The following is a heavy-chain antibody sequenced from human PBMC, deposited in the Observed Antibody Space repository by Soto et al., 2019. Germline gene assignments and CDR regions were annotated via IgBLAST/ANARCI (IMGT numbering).Heavy chain of an antibody. J-gene: IGHJ6*02. D-gene: IGHD6-19*01. CDR3: ARNPSSGWSFYYYYGMDV. CDR1: GGSISSSSYY. CDR2: IYYSGST. Sequence: SESLSLTCTVSGGSISSSSYYWGWIRQPPGKGLEWIGSIYYSGSTYYNPSLKSRVTISVDTSKNQFSLKLSSVTAADTAVYYCARNPSSGWSFYYYYGMDVWGQGTTVTVSS. V-gene: IGHV4-39*01.